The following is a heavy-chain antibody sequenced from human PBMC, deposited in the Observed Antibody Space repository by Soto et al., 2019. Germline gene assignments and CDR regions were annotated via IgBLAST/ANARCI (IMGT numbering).Heavy chain of an antibody. CDR2: IYYSGST. J-gene: IGHJ4*02. CDR1: GGSISNYY. Sequence: PSETLSLTCTVSGGSISNYYWSWIRQPPGKGVEWIGYIYYSGSTNYNPSLKSRGTISVDTSKNQFSLKLSSVTAADTAVYYCARLHILCCAGSCYLFSFWGQGSLVP. V-gene: IGHV4-59*08. CDR3: ARLHILCCAGSCYLFSF. D-gene: IGHD2-2*01.